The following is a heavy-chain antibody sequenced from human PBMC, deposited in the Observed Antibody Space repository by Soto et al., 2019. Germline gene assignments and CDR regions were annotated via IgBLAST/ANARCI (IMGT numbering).Heavy chain of an antibody. D-gene: IGHD1-7*01. J-gene: IGHJ4*02. CDR2: IDPSDSYT. Sequence: GESLKISCKGSGYSFAIYWISWVRQMPGQGLEWLGRIDPSDSYTNYSPSFEGHITISADKSISTAYLQWSSLKASDTAVYYCARHELGRGEPNDYWGQGTLVTVS. V-gene: IGHV5-10-1*01. CDR1: GYSFAIYW. CDR3: ARHELGRGEPNDY.